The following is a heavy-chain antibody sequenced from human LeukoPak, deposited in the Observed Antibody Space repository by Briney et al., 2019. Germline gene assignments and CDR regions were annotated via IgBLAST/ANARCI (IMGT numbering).Heavy chain of an antibody. J-gene: IGHJ4*02. V-gene: IGHV4-39*07. CDR2: IYYSGST. CDR3: ARGIVGATTSFDY. Sequence: SETLSLTCTVSGGSISSSSYYWGWIRQPPGKGLEWIGSIYYSGSTYYNPSLKSRVTISVDTSKNQFSLKLSSVTAADTAVYYCARGIVGATTSFDYWGQGALVTVSS. CDR1: GGSISSSSYY. D-gene: IGHD1-26*01.